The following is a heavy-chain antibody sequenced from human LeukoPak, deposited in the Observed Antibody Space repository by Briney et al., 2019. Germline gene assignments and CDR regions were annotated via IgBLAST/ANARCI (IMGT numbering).Heavy chain of an antibody. D-gene: IGHD5-18*01. Sequence: GGSLRLSCEASGFVFSGYGMHWVRQAPGKELEWVAVVWHDGSNKYYRDSVKGRFTISRDNSKNTLFLQMNSLRADDTAVYYCARIIINSGYSYGIGFWGQGTLVTASS. CDR3: ARIIINSGYSYGIGF. CDR2: VWHDGSNK. V-gene: IGHV3-33*01. J-gene: IGHJ1*01. CDR1: GFVFSGYG.